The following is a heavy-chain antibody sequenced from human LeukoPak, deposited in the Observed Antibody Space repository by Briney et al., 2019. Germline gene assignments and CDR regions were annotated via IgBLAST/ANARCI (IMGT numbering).Heavy chain of an antibody. J-gene: IGHJ4*02. Sequence: GGSLRLSCAASGFTFSSYSMNWVRQAPGKGLEWVSSISSSSSYIYYADSVKGRFTISRDNAKNSLYLQMNSLSAEDTAVYYCATTNSSGYSYYFDYWGQGILVTVSS. CDR3: ATTNSSGYSYYFDY. D-gene: IGHD3-22*01. CDR1: GFTFSSYS. CDR2: ISSSSSYI. V-gene: IGHV3-21*01.